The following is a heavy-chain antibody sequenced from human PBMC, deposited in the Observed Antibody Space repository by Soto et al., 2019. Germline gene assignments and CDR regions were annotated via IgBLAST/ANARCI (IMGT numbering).Heavy chain of an antibody. Sequence: SETLSLTCTVSGGSISSYYWSWIRQPPGKGLEWIGYIYYSGSTNYNPSLKSRVTISVDTSKNQFSLKLSSVTAADTAVYYCARLSNWFDPWGQGTMVTVSS. J-gene: IGHJ5*02. V-gene: IGHV4-59*01. CDR3: ARLSNWFDP. CDR1: GGSISSYY. CDR2: IYYSGST.